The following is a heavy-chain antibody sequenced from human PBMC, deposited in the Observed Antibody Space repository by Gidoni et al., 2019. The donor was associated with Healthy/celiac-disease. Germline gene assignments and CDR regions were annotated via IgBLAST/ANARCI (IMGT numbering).Heavy chain of an antibody. Sequence: QVQLVESGGCVVQPGGSLRLSCAATGFTFSSYGMHWVRQAPGKGLEWVAFIRYDGSNKYYADSVKGRFTISRDNSKNTLYLQMNSLRAEDTAVYYCAKGPEVVAATPCGYWGQGTLVTVSS. CDR1: GFTFSSYG. CDR3: AKGPEVVAATPCGY. CDR2: IRYDGSNK. V-gene: IGHV3-30*02. D-gene: IGHD2-15*01. J-gene: IGHJ4*02.